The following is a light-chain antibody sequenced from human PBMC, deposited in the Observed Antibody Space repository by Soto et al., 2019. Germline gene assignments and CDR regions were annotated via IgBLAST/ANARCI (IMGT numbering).Light chain of an antibody. V-gene: IGKV3-15*01. CDR3: QQYYNWPPVGT. CDR2: GAS. Sequence: EIVMTQSPATLSVSPGERATLSCRASQSVSSNLAWYQQKPGQAPRLLIYGASTRATGIPARFSGSGSGTEFTLTISSLQSEDFAVYYCQQYYNWPPVGTFGQGTKVEIK. J-gene: IGKJ1*01. CDR1: QSVSSN.